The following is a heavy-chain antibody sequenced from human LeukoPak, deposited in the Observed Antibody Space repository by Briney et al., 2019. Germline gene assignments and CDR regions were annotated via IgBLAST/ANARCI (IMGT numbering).Heavy chain of an antibody. V-gene: IGHV1-46*01. J-gene: IGHJ4*02. CDR1: GYTFTSYY. Sequence: AASVKVSCKASGYTFTSYYMHWVRQAPGQGLEWMGIINPSGGSTSYAQKFQGRVTMTRDTSTSTVYMELSSLRSEDTAVYYCARDQRYSGSYYDGRTYYFDYWGQGTLVTVSS. CDR3: ARDQRYSGSYYDGRTYYFDY. CDR2: INPSGGST. D-gene: IGHD1-26*01.